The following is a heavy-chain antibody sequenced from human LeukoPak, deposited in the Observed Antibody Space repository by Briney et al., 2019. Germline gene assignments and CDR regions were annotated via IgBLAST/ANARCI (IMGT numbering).Heavy chain of an antibody. CDR3: AKANSRYYYDSSGYLALDY. D-gene: IGHD3-22*01. CDR2: ISGDGGST. Sequence: VGSLRLSCAASGFTFDDYAMHWVRQAPGKGLEWVSLISGDGGSTYYADSVKGRFTISRDNSKNSLYLQMNSLRTEDTALYYCAKANSRYYYDSSGYLALDYWGQGTLVTVSS. V-gene: IGHV3-43*02. J-gene: IGHJ4*02. CDR1: GFTFDDYA.